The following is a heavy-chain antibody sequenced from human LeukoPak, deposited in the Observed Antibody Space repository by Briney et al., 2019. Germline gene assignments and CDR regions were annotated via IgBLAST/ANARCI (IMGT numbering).Heavy chain of an antibody. D-gene: IGHD6-19*01. CDR3: ARDLGSGWIIVDY. CDR1: GYTSTVYY. V-gene: IGHV1-2*02. J-gene: IGHJ4*02. CDR2: INPNSGGT. Sequence: ASVTVSYTASGYTSTVYYIHWVRQAPGQGREWMGWINPNSGGTNSAQKFQCSVTLTRDTSISTAYLELSSLRSDDTAVYYCARDLGSGWIIVDYWGQGTLVTVSS.